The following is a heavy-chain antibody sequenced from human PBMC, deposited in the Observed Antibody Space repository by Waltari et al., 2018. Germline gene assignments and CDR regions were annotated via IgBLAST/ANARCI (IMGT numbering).Heavy chain of an antibody. Sequence: EVQVVESGGDLVQPGGSLRLSCAAAGFTFSSYWMHSVSQVPGKGLVWVSRINSDGSSTTYADSVRGRFTISRDNAKNTLYLQMNSLRAEDTAVYYCARDPTRSNYHRFDPWGQGTLVTVSS. V-gene: IGHV3-74*03. J-gene: IGHJ5*02. CDR2: INSDGSST. CDR1: GFTFSSYW. CDR3: ARDPTRSNYHRFDP. D-gene: IGHD3-10*01.